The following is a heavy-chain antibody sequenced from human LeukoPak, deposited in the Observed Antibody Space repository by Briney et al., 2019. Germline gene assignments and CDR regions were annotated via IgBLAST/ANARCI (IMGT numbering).Heavy chain of an antibody. CDR1: GFAFSDYW. CDR2: IRGSGGTT. V-gene: IGHV3-23*01. Sequence: GGSLRLSCAASGFAFSDYWMSWVRQAPGKGLEWVSSIRGSGGTTYYADSVKGRLTISRDNSKNTLYLQMNGLRAEDTAVYYCAQGSSGWANFEYWGQGTLVTVSS. D-gene: IGHD6-19*01. J-gene: IGHJ4*02. CDR3: AQGSSGWANFEY.